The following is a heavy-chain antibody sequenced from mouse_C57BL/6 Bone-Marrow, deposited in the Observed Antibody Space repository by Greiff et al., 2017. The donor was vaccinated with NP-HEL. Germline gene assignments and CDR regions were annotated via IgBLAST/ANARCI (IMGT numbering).Heavy chain of an antibody. Sequence: QVQLQQSGAELVKPGASVKISCKASGYAFSSYWMNWVKQRPGKGLEWIGQIYPGDGDTNYNGKFKGKATLTADKSSSTAYMQLSSLTSEDSAVYFCARGGLDYYYGSSGDYYAMDYWGQGTSVTVSS. J-gene: IGHJ4*01. CDR2: IYPGDGDT. V-gene: IGHV1-80*01. CDR1: GYAFSSYW. D-gene: IGHD1-1*01. CDR3: ARGGLDYYYGSSGDYYAMDY.